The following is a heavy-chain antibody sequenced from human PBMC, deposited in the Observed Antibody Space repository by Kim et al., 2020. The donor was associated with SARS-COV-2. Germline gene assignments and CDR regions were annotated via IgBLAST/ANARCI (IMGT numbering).Heavy chain of an antibody. D-gene: IGHD3-10*01. CDR3: AKDRGWGFGLNGMDV. CDR1: GFTFSSYT. Sequence: GGSLRLSCAASGFTFSSYTMNWVRQFPGKGLEWVSGINASGCSTYYADSVKGRFTISRDKSKKTLYLQMDSVRVEDTALYYCAKDRGWGFGLNGMDVWGQGTTVTVSS. J-gene: IGHJ6*02. V-gene: IGHV3-23*01. CDR2: INASGCST.